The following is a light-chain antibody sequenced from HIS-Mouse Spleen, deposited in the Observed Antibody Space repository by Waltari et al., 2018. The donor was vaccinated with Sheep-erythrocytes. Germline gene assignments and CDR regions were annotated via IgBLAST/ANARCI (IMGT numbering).Light chain of an antibody. V-gene: IGLV2-11*01. CDR1: SSDVGGYTY. Sequence: QSALTQPRSVSVSPGQSVTISCTGTSSDVGGYTYVSWYQQHPGKAPKLMIYDVSKRPSGVPDRFSGSKSGNTASLTISGLQAEDEADYYCCSYAGSYTWVFGGGTKLTVL. J-gene: IGLJ3*02. CDR2: DVS. CDR3: CSYAGSYTWV.